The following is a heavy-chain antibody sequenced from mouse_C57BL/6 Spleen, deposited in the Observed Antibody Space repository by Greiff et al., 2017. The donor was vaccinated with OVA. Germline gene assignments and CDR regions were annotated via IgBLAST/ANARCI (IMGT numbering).Heavy chain of an antibody. V-gene: IGHV1-69*01. CDR3: ARGGLHYAMDY. CDR1: GYTFTSYW. J-gene: IGHJ4*01. CDR2: IDPSDSYT. D-gene: IGHD2-4*01. Sequence: QVQLQQPGAELVMPGASVKLSCKASGYTFTSYWLHWVKQRHGQGLEWIGEIDPSDSYTNYNQKFKGKSTLTVDKSSSTAYMQLSSLTSEDSAVYYCARGGLHYAMDYWGQGTSVTVSS.